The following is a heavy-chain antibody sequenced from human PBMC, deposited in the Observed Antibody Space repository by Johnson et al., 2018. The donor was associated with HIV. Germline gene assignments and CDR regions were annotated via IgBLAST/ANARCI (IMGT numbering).Heavy chain of an antibody. CDR1: GFTFDDYA. D-gene: IGHD6-6*01. CDR3: AKDTTFSSSHAFDI. CDR2: ISWNRGSI. V-gene: IGHV3-9*01. J-gene: IGHJ3*02. Sequence: VQLVEYGGGLVQPGRSLRLSCAASGFTFDDYAMHWVRQAPGKGLEWVSGISWNRGSIGYADSVKGRFTISRDNAKNSLYLQMNSLRAEDTALYYCAKDTTFSSSHAFDIWGQGTMVTVSS.